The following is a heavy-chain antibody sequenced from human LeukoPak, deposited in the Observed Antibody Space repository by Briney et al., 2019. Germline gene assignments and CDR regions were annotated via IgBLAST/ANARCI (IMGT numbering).Heavy chain of an antibody. J-gene: IGHJ4*02. Sequence: SETLSLTCTVSGYSISGGYYWGWIRQPPGKGLEWIGSIYHSGSTYYNPSLKSRVTISVDTSKNQFSLKLSSVTAADTAVYYCARVPFWYSSGRFDYWGQGTLVTVSS. D-gene: IGHD6-19*01. CDR3: ARVPFWYSSGRFDY. V-gene: IGHV4-38-2*02. CDR1: GYSISGGYY. CDR2: IYHSGST.